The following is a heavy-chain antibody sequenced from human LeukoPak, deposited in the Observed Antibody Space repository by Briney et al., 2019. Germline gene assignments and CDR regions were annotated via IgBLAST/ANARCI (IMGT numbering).Heavy chain of an antibody. CDR1: GFTFDDYA. D-gene: IGHD5-24*01. CDR2: ISWNSGSI. J-gene: IGHJ4*02. V-gene: IGHV3-9*01. Sequence: PGRSLRLSCAASGFTFDDYAMHWVRQAPGKGLEWVSGISWNSGSIGYADSVKGRFTISRDNAKNSLYLQMNSLRAEDTALYYCAKARARWLQFSYDYWGQGTLVSVSS. CDR3: AKARARWLQFSYDY.